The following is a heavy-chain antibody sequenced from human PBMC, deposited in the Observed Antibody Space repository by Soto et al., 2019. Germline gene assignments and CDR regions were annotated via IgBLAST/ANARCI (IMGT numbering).Heavy chain of an antibody. V-gene: IGHV2-5*02. D-gene: IGHD4-4*01. Sequence: SGPTLVKPTQTLTLTCTFSGFSLSTSGVGVGWIRQPPGKALEWLALIYWDDDKRYSPSLKSRLTITKDTSKNQVVLTMTNMDPVDTATYYCAHIPTVTTSRCWFDPWGQGTLVTVSS. CDR1: GFSLSTSGVG. J-gene: IGHJ5*02. CDR2: IYWDDDK. CDR3: AHIPTVTTSRCWFDP.